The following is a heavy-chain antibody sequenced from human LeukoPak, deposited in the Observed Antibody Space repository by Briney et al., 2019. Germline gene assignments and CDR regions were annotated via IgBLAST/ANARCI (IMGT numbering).Heavy chain of an antibody. CDR2: ISNIGTTT. D-gene: IGHD2-21*02. CDR1: AFTLGNWY. Sequence: VGSLRLSCTASAFTLGNWYMSWIRQAPGKGLEWISYISNIGTTTYYAESVKGRFTISRDNAKNSLYLQMNSLRAEDTAVYYCACDFRYLGHDFWGQGTLVTVSS. CDR3: ACDFRYLGHDF. J-gene: IGHJ4*02. V-gene: IGHV3-11*01.